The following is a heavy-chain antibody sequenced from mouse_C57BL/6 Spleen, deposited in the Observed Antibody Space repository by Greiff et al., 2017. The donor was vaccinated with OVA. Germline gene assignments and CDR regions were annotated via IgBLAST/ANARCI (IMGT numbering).Heavy chain of an antibody. CDR1: GYTFTSYW. D-gene: IGHD2-4*01. CDR3: TRDLYYDYDGFAY. CDR2: IYPGNSDT. V-gene: IGHV1-5*01. Sequence: VQLQQSGTVLARPGASVKMSCKTSGYTFTSYWMHWVKQRPGQGLEWIGAIYPGNSDTSYNQKFKGKAKLTAVTSASTAYMALSSLTNEDSAVYYCTRDLYYDYDGFAYWGQGTLVTVSA. J-gene: IGHJ3*01.